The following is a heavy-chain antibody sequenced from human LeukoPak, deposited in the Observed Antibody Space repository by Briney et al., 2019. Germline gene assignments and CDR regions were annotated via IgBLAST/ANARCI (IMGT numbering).Heavy chain of an antibody. Sequence: GGSLRLSCAASGFTFDDYAMHWVRQAPGKGLEWVSLISWDGGSTYYADSVKGRFTISRDNSKNSLYLQMNSLRAGDTALYYCAKGGQEGYSYGLGDYWGQGTLVTVSS. CDR2: ISWDGGST. CDR3: AKGGQEGYSYGLGDY. CDR1: GFTFDDYA. J-gene: IGHJ4*02. D-gene: IGHD5-18*01. V-gene: IGHV3-43D*03.